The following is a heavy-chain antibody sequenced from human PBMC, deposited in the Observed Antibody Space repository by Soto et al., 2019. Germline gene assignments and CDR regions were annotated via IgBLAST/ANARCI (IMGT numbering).Heavy chain of an antibody. CDR2: IYYSGST. J-gene: IGHJ6*02. CDR1: GGSISSYY. D-gene: IGHD1-26*01. Sequence: QVQLQESGPGLVKPSETLSLTCTVSGGSISSYYWSWIRQPPGKGLEWIGYIYYSGSTNYNPSLKRRVTISVDTSKNQFSLKLSSVTAADTAVYYCARQGELSPYYYYGMDVWGQGTTVTVSS. CDR3: ARQGELSPYYYYGMDV. V-gene: IGHV4-59*08.